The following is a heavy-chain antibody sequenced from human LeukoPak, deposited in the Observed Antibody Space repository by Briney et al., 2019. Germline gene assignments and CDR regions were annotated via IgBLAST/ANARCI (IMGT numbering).Heavy chain of an antibody. D-gene: IGHD3/OR15-3a*01. Sequence: PSETLSLTCTVSGGSISSYYWSWIRQPPGKGLEWIGYIYYSGSTNYNPSLKSRVTISVDTSKNQFSLRLSSVTAADAAVYYCATGLDAFDIWGQGTMVTVSS. CDR2: IYYSGST. J-gene: IGHJ3*02. CDR1: GGSISSYY. CDR3: ATGLDAFDI. V-gene: IGHV4-59*01.